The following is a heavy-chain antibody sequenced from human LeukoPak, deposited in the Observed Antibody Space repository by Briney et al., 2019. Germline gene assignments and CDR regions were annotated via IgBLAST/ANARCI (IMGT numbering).Heavy chain of an antibody. CDR1: GGTFSSYA. V-gene: IGHV1-69*04. D-gene: IGHD4-23*01. J-gene: IGHJ4*02. CDR3: ARAQTTVVTPGGYYFDY. CDR2: IIPILGIA. Sequence: ASVKVSCKASGGTFSSYAISWVRQAPGQGLEWMGRIIPILGIANCAQKFQGRVTITADKSTSTAYMELSSLRSEDTAVYYCARAQTTVVTPGGYYFDYWGQGTLVTVSS.